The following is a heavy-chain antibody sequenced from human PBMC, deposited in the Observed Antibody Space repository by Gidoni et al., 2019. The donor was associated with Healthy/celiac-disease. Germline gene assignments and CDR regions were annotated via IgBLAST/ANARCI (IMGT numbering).Heavy chain of an antibody. J-gene: IGHJ4*02. CDR1: GFTFSSYG. Sequence: QVQLVESGGGVVQPGRSLRLSCAASGFTFSSYGMHWVRQAPGKGLEWVAVIWYDGSNKYYADSVKGRFTISRDNSKNTLYLQMNSLRAEDTDVYYCARDGSGSYLDYWGQGTLVTVSS. V-gene: IGHV3-33*01. D-gene: IGHD3-10*01. CDR2: IWYDGSNK. CDR3: ARDGSGSYLDY.